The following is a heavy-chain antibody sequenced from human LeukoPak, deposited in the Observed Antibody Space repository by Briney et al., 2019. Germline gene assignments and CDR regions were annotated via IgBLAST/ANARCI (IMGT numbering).Heavy chain of an antibody. J-gene: IGHJ4*02. Sequence: GGSLRLSCAASGFTFSSYWMSWVRQAPGKGLDWVSSISGSDGYTYFADSVKGRFTISSDNSKNTLYLQMNSLRAEDTAVYYCAKIPSHNYDFWSGTKYYFDYWGQGTLVTVSS. D-gene: IGHD3-3*01. V-gene: IGHV3-23*01. CDR1: GFTFSSYW. CDR3: AKIPSHNYDFWSGTKYYFDY. CDR2: ISGSDGYT.